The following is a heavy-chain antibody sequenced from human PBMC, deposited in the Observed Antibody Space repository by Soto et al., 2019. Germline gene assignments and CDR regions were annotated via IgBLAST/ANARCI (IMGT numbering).Heavy chain of an antibody. D-gene: IGHD1-26*01. Sequence: QVQLVQSGAEVKKPGSSVKVSCKASGGTFSSYSINWVRQAPGQGLEWMGEIIPIFGTANYAQKFQGRVTITAEDSQSTAYMELSSLRSEDTAVYFCAREGGRHSGGIDYWGQGTLVNVSS. V-gene: IGHV1-69*01. CDR1: GGTFSSYS. J-gene: IGHJ4*02. CDR2: IIPIFGTA. CDR3: AREGGRHSGGIDY.